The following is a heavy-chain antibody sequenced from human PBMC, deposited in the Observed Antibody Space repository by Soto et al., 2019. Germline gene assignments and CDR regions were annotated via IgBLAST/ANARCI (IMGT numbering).Heavy chain of an antibody. CDR3: ARVGRSGGVYYYYMDV. CDR1: GFTFSDYY. J-gene: IGHJ6*03. Sequence: GGSLRLSCAASGFTFSDYYMSWIRQAPGKGLEWVSYISSSGSTIYYADSVKGRFTISRDNAKNSLYLQMNSLRAEDTAVYYCARVGRSGGVYYYYMDVWGKGTTVTVSS. V-gene: IGHV3-11*01. CDR2: ISSSGSTI. D-gene: IGHD1-26*01.